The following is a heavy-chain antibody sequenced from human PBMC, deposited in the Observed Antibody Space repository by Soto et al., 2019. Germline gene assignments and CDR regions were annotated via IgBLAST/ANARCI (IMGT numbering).Heavy chain of an antibody. V-gene: IGHV2-5*02. CDR2: IYWDDDK. Sequence: QITLKESGPTLVKPTQTLTLTCTFSGFSLSTSGVSVGWIRQPPGKALEWLALIYWDDDKRYSPSLKSRLTIXKXPYXNQVVLTVTNMDPVDTATYYCARRRDCSGGSCYHYWGQGTLVTVSS. CDR1: GFSLSTSGVS. CDR3: ARRRDCSGGSCYHY. J-gene: IGHJ4*02. D-gene: IGHD2-15*01.